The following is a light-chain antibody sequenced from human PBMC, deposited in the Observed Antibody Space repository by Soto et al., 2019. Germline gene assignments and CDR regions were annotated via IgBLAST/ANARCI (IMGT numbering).Light chain of an antibody. CDR1: QGIGDT. Sequence: EVVLTQSPATLSVSPGEGVTLSCRASQGIGDTLAWYQHKPGQTPRLLIYDTSSRTTGVPDRFSGSGSGTDFTLTISRLEPEDFAVYYCQHYRSAPFTFGPGTKVDIK. CDR2: DTS. V-gene: IGKV3-20*01. CDR3: QHYRSAPFT. J-gene: IGKJ3*01.